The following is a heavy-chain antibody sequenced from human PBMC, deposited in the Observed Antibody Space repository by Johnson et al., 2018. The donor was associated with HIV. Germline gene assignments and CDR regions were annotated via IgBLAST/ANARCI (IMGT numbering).Heavy chain of an antibody. Sequence: MMLVESGGGVERPGGSLRLSCAGSGFTFDDHGMSWVRQVPGKGLEWVSGINWSGGTTGYADSVKGRFTISRDNTKNSLYLQMNSLKTEETAVYYCTTDWGSYLLTDAFDVWGQGTMVNVSS. D-gene: IGHD1-26*01. J-gene: IGHJ3*01. CDR1: GFTFDDHG. CDR3: TTDWGSYLLTDAFDV. V-gene: IGHV3-20*04. CDR2: INWSGGTT.